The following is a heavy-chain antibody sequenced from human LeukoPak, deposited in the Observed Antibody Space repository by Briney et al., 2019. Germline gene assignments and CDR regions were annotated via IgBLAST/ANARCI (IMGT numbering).Heavy chain of an antibody. V-gene: IGHV4-61*02. CDR3: ARDGDHEGWFDP. J-gene: IGHJ5*02. Sequence: SQTLSLTCIVSGGSISSNSYYWSWLRQPAGKGLEWIGRIYSSGGTIYNPSLKSRVTISVDTSKNQLSLKLSAVTAADTAVYYCARDGDHEGWFDPWGQGTLVTVSS. CDR2: IYSSGGT. D-gene: IGHD4-17*01. CDR1: GGSISSNSYY.